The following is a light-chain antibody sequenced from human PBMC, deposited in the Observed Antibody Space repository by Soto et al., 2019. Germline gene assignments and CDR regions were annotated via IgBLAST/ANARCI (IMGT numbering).Light chain of an antibody. CDR1: SSDVGGYNY. Sequence: QSVLTQPASVSGSPGQSITISCTGTSSDVGGYNYVSWYQQHPGKAPKLMIYDVNNRPSGVSNRFSGSKSGNTASLTISGLLAEDEADYYCSSYTSSNTLVFGTGTKLTVL. CDR2: DVN. CDR3: SSYTSSNTLV. V-gene: IGLV2-14*01. J-gene: IGLJ1*01.